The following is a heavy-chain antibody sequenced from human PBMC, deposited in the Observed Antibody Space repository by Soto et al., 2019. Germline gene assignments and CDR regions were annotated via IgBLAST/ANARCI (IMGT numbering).Heavy chain of an antibody. D-gene: IGHD2-21*02. CDR3: ASGDGDTLDY. CDR1: GYTFINYG. J-gene: IGHJ4*02. Sequence: QVQLVQSGGEVKKPGASVKVSCKASGYTFINYGITWVRQAPGQGLEWLAWINAYIAKTDNAQKGQGRVTMTADTSTSTAHLELRSLTSDAAAVYDCASGDGDTLDYWGQGTVVTVSS. V-gene: IGHV1-18*01. CDR2: INAYIAKT.